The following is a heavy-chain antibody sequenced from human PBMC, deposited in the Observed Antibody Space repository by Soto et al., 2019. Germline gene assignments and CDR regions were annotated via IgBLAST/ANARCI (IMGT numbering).Heavy chain of an antibody. D-gene: IGHD3-10*01. Sequence: SGKVCCKASGGTFRNYAISWVRQAPGQGLEWMGGIIPIFGTANYAQKFQGRVTITADKSTSTAYMELSSLRSEDTAVYYCARRTVVWGAQSGMDVWGQGTTVPVSS. CDR2: IIPIFGTA. V-gene: IGHV1-69*06. CDR3: ARRTVVWGAQSGMDV. CDR1: GGTFRNYA. J-gene: IGHJ6*02.